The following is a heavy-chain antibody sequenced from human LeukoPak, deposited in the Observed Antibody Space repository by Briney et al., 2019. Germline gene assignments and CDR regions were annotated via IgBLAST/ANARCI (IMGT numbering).Heavy chain of an antibody. CDR1: GFTFSSYS. J-gene: IGHJ6*02. V-gene: IGHV3-48*04. CDR2: ISSSSSTI. D-gene: IGHD2-2*01. Sequence: GGSLRLSCAASGFTFSSYSMNWVRQAPGKGLEWVSYISSSSSTIYYADSVKGRFTISRDNAKNSLYLQMNSLRAEDTAVYYCARVPAANWGFSRGEDGTMDVWGQGTTVIVSS. CDR3: ARVPAANWGFSRGEDGTMDV.